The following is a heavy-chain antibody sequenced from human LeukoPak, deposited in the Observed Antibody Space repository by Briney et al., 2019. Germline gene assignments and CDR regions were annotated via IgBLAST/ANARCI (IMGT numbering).Heavy chain of an antibody. CDR1: GFTFSGHW. CDR3: ARNPSDSSGYKAPYWHFDL. V-gene: IGHV3-23*01. J-gene: IGHJ2*01. CDR2: IAGSGRHT. Sequence: GGSLRLSCAASGFTFSGHWMSWVRQAPGKGLEWVSSIAGSGRHTYYADSVKGRFTISRDNSKNTLYLQMNSLRAEDTAVYYCARNPSDSSGYKAPYWHFDLWGRGTLVTVSS. D-gene: IGHD3-22*01.